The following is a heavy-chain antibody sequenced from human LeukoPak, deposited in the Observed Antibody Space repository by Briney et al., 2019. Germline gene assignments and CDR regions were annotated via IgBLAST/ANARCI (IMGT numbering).Heavy chain of an antibody. CDR3: ARLYGTYPGWFDP. CDR1: GFTFSSYG. V-gene: IGHV3-33*01. J-gene: IGHJ5*02. CDR2: IWNDGSNK. D-gene: IGHD4-17*01. Sequence: GGSLRLSCAASGFTFSSYGMHWVRQAPGKGLEWVAVIWNDGSNKYYADSVKGGFTISRDNSKNTLYLQMNSLRAEDTAVYYCARLYGTYPGWFDPWGQGTLVTVSS.